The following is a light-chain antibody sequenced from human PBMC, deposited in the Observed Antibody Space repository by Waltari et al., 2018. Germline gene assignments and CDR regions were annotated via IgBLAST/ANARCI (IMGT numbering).Light chain of an antibody. J-gene: IGLJ1*01. CDR2: DVS. CDR3: SSYTSSSSRV. CDR1: SSDIGGYNY. V-gene: IGLV2-14*01. Sequence: QSALTQPASVSGSPGQSITISCTGTSSDIGGYNYVSWYHQHPGKAHKLMIYDVSKRPSRVSNRFSAAKSVNTVSLTISGLQTVDEADYYCSSYTSSSSRVFGTGTKVTVL.